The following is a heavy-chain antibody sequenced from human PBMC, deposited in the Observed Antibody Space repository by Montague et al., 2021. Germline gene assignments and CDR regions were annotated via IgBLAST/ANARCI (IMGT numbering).Heavy chain of an antibody. J-gene: IGHJ3*02. V-gene: IGHV4-31*03. CDR3: ACFGTPLRDAFDI. CDR1: GGSISSGGYY. D-gene: IGHD1-1*01. CDR2: TYYSGNT. Sequence: TLSLTCTVSGGSISSGGYYWSWIRQPPGKGLEWIGYTYYSGNTYYTPSLKSRVTISVDTSKNHFSLNLTSVTAADTAVYYCACFGTPLRDAFDIWGQGTMVTVSS.